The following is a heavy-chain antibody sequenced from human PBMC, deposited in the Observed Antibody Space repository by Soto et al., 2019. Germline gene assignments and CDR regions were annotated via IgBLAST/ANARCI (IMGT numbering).Heavy chain of an antibody. CDR2: TIPVFNTA. J-gene: IGHJ3*02. CDR1: GGTLSDHG. V-gene: IGHV1-69*06. CDR3: ARGVYGWGNYYTGPSAFDI. D-gene: IGHD3-10*01. Sequence: QVQLEQSGAEVKKPGSSVKVSCKASGGTLSDHGVAWLRQAPGQGLEWMGGTIPVFNTAKYAQKFQGRVTVTADKFTNIAYMELSSLRSDDTAFYFCARGVYGWGNYYTGPSAFDIWGQGTKVIVSS.